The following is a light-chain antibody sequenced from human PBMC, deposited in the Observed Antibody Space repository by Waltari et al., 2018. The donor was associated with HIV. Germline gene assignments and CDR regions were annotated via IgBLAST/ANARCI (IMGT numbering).Light chain of an antibody. V-gene: IGKV4-1*01. CDR1: QPVLYSSNNKDY. J-gene: IGKJ2*01. Sequence: DIVMTQSPDSLAVSLGERATINCKSSQPVLYSSNNKDYLDWYQQKPGQPPKLLIYWASTRESGVPDRFSGSGSGTDFTLTISSLQAEDVAVYYCQQYYSTPPYTFGQGTRLEIK. CDR2: WAS. CDR3: QQYYSTPPYT.